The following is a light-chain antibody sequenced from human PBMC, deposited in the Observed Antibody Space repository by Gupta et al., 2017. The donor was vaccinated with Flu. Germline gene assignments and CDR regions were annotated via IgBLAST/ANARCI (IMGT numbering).Light chain of an antibody. Sequence: QSVLTQPPSVSAAPGQKVTIPCSGSSSDIGNNYVSWYQQLPGTAPKLLIYENNKRPSGIRDRFSGSKSGTSATLATTGLQTGEAAYYYCGTWDSSRSAWVFGGGTKLTVL. J-gene: IGLJ3*02. CDR1: SSDIGNNY. CDR2: ENN. CDR3: GTWDSSRSAWV. V-gene: IGLV1-51*02.